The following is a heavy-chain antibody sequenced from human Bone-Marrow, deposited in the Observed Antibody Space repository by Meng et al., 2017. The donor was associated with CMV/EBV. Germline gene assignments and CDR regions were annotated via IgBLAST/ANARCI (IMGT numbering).Heavy chain of an antibody. D-gene: IGHD2-2*01. Sequence: GSLRLSCAVYGDSFSNYFWNWVRQPPGKGLEWIGEINNKASTNYNPSLKSRVTMSVDTSKNQFSLKLTSVTAADTAVYYCARYCRSSSCYPYYYYGVDVWGQGTTVTVSS. CDR1: GDSFSNYF. CDR2: INNKAST. J-gene: IGHJ6*02. CDR3: ARYCRSSSCYPYYYYGVDV. V-gene: IGHV4-34*10.